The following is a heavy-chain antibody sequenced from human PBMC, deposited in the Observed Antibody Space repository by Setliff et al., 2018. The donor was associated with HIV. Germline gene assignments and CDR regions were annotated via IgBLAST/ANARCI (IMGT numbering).Heavy chain of an antibody. CDR1: GYSISSGYY. CDR2: IYHSGST. V-gene: IGHV4-38-2*01. D-gene: IGHD5-18*01. J-gene: IGHJ4*02. CDR3: ARVPRQLLKGAAAYFDY. Sequence: SETLSLTCAVSGYSISSGYYWGWIRQPPGRGLEWIGNIYHSGSTYYNASLKSRVTISVDTSKNQFSLKLSSVTAADTAVYYCARVPRQLLKGAAAYFDYWGQGTLVTVSS.